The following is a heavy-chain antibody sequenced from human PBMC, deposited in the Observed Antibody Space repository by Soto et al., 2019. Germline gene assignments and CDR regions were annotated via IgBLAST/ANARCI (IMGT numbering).Heavy chain of an antibody. CDR3: ARDNDYYDSGYGMDV. Sequence: QVQLVESGGGVVQPGRSLRLSCAASGFTFSSYAMHWVRQAPGKGLEWVGVISYDGSNKYCADSVKGRFTISRENSKSTLYLQMNSLRAEDTAVYYCARDNDYYDSGYGMDVWGQGTTVTVSS. J-gene: IGHJ6*02. CDR2: ISYDGSNK. CDR1: GFTFSSYA. V-gene: IGHV3-30-3*01. D-gene: IGHD3-22*01.